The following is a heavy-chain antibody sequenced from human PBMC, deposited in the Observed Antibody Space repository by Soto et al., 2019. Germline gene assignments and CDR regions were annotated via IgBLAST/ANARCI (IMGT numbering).Heavy chain of an antibody. CDR3: ARGVGYSSGWYAY. D-gene: IGHD6-19*01. CDR1: GGTFSSYT. CDR2: IIPILGIA. Sequence: QVQLVQSGAEVKKPGSSVKVSCKASGGTFSSYTISWVRQAPGQGLEWMGRIIPILGIANYAQKFQGRVTITADKSTSTDYMELSSLRSEDTAVYYCARGVGYSSGWYAYWGQGTLVTVSS. J-gene: IGHJ4*02. V-gene: IGHV1-69*02.